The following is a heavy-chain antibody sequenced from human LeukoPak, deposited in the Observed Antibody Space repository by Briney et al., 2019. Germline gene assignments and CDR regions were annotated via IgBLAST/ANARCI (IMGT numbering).Heavy chain of an antibody. J-gene: IGHJ4*02. Sequence: SQTLSLTCAVSGGSISSGSYSWSWIRQPPGKGLEWIGYIYPRGSTYYNPSLKSRVILSLDKSANQFSLNLSSVTAADTAVYYCARHGKIPAFDYWGQGTLVTVSS. CDR1: GGSISSGSYS. CDR3: ARHGKIPAFDY. V-gene: IGHV4-30-2*01. D-gene: IGHD5-24*01. CDR2: IYPRGST.